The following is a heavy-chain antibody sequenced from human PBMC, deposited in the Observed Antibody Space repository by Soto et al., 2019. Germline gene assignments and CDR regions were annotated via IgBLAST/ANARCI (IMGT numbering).Heavy chain of an antibody. CDR3: TRVNSFYYGMDV. J-gene: IGHJ6*02. Sequence: PGGSLRLSCAASGFTVSSNFMSWVRQAPGKGLEWVTVIFNDDSTYYADSVKGRFNLSRDSSRNTLDLQMNSLKTEDTAVYYCTRVNSFYYGMDVWGQGTTVTVSS. D-gene: IGHD2-21*01. CDR1: GFTVSSNF. V-gene: IGHV3-66*01. CDR2: IFNDDST.